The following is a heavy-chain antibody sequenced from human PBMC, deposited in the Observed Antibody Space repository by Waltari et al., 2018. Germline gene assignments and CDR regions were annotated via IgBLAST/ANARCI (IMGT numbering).Heavy chain of an antibody. J-gene: IGHJ4*02. Sequence: EVQVVESGGGLVQPGGSLRLSCAASGLTVRRNWMHWVRQAPGKGLEWVSRINENGRTINYAGSVRGRFTISRDNTKNMLYLQMSSLRAEDTAIYYCARDFGGRNDYWGQGTLVTVSS. CDR1: GLTVRRNW. CDR2: INENGRTI. CDR3: ARDFGGRNDY. D-gene: IGHD2-15*01. V-gene: IGHV3-74*01.